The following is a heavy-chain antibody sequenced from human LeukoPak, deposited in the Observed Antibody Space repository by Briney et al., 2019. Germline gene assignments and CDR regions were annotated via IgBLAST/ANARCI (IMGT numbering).Heavy chain of an antibody. CDR2: IKQDGSEK. D-gene: IGHD6-13*01. CDR1: GFTFSTYW. CDR3: AKSATGNLQDAFDI. V-gene: IGHV3-7*03. J-gene: IGHJ3*02. Sequence: GGSLRLSCAASGFTFSTYWMSWVRQAAGKGLEWVANIKQDGSEKYYVDSVKGRFTISRDDAKNSLYLQMNSLRAEDTAVYYCAKSATGNLQDAFDIWGQGTMVTVSS.